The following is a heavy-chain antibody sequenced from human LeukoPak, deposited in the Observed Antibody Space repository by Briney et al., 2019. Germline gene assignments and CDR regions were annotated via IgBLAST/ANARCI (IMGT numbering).Heavy chain of an antibody. Sequence: GGSLGLSCITSGLNFSVYYMTWIRQAPGNGLGAPGNGLEWLSHISKTGTSVYYADSVRGRFTISRDNAKNSLYLHMNNLRAEDTAVYYCVAGVALDYWGQGALVTVSS. D-gene: IGHD3-3*01. J-gene: IGHJ4*02. CDR1: GLNFSVYY. CDR2: ISKTGTSV. CDR3: VAGVALDY. V-gene: IGHV3-11*01.